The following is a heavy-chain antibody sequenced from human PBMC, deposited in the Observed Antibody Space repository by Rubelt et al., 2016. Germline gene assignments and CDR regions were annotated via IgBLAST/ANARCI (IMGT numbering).Heavy chain of an antibody. CDR1: GSTFTNYG. D-gene: IGHD4-17*01. V-gene: IGHV1-3*01. J-gene: IGHJ4*02. Sequence: QVQLVQSGAEVKKPGASVKVSCKASGSTFTNYGMHWVRQAPGQRPEWMGWIDAGNGDTKYSQKLKDRVSITRDASANTAYMELSSLRSEDTAVYYCARANHGDYEDYWGQGTLVTVSS. CDR3: ARANHGDYEDY. CDR2: IDAGNGDT.